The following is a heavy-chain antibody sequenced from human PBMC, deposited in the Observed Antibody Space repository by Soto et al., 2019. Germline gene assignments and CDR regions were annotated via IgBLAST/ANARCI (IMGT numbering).Heavy chain of an antibody. D-gene: IGHD6-19*01. CDR1: GFSLSTSGVG. CDR3: AHRRSNGWYDFDY. J-gene: IGHJ4*02. Sequence: QITLKESGPTLVKPTQTLTLTCTFCGFSLSTSGVGVGWIRQPPGKALEWLALIYWDDDKRYSPFLKSRLTITKDTSKNQVVLTLTSMDPVDTATYYCAHRRSNGWYDFDYWGQGTLVTVSS. V-gene: IGHV2-5*02. CDR2: IYWDDDK.